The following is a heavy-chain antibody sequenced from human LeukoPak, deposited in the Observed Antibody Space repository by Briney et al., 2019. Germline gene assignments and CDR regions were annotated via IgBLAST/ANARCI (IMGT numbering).Heavy chain of an antibody. Sequence: SETLSLTCTVSGGSISSYYWSWIRQPPGKGLEWIGYIYYSGSTNYNPSLKSRVTISVDTSKNQFSLKLSSVTAADTAVYYCARDRGGLFDYWGQGTLVTVSS. D-gene: IGHD3-16*01. CDR1: GGSISSYY. CDR3: ARDRGGLFDY. V-gene: IGHV4-59*12. CDR2: IYYSGST. J-gene: IGHJ4*02.